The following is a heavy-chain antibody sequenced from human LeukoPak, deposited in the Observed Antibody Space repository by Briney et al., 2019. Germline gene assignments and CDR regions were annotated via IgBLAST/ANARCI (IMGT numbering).Heavy chain of an antibody. J-gene: IGHJ6*02. D-gene: IGHD3-16*01. CDR1: GFTFSHYG. V-gene: IGHV3-30*18. CDR2: ISYDGSNK. Sequence: GRSLRLSCTASGFTFSHYGMHWVRQAPGKGLEWVALISYDGSNKFYADSVKGRFTISRDNSKNTLYLQMNSLRAEDAAVYYCAKDRWGRKVTDYYGMDVWGQGTTVTVSS. CDR3: AKDRWGRKVTDYYGMDV.